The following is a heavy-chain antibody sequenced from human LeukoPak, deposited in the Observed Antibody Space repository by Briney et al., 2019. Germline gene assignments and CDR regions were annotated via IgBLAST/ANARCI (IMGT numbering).Heavy chain of an antibody. D-gene: IGHD3-22*01. J-gene: IGHJ4*02. CDR3: ARSPSGYRFDS. Sequence: SETLSLTCAVSGGPINRGTFFWTWIRKPPGKGLEWIGYISNSGSTNYHPSLKNRVTISSDTSKTQFTLKLTSVTAADTAVYYCARSPSGYRFDSWGQGTLVTVSS. CDR2: ISNSGST. CDR1: GGPINRGTFF. V-gene: IGHV4-61*01.